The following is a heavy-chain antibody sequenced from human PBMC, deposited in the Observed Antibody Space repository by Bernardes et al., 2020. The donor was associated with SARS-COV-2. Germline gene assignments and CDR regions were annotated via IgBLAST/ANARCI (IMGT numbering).Heavy chain of an antibody. CDR1: GGSFSGYY. D-gene: IGHD7-27*01. J-gene: IGHJ6*02. CDR3: AKGNYWGYYGLDV. V-gene: IGHV4-34*01. CDR2: INLSGTT. Sequence: SEPLSLTCAVYGGSFSGYYWTWIRQPPGKGLEWIGEINLSGTTNYNPSLTSRVTISIDTSKKQFSLKMRSVTAAATAVYYCAKGNYWGYYGLDVWGQGTTVTVSS.